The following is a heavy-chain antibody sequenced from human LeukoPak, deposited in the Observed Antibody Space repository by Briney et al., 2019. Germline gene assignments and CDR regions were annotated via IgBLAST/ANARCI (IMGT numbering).Heavy chain of an antibody. CDR2: ISGSGGST. CDR3: ARDWQYQLLH. J-gene: IGHJ4*02. D-gene: IGHD2-2*01. CDR1: GFTFSNAW. V-gene: IGHV3-23*01. Sequence: HPGGSLRLSCAASGFTFSNAWMSWVRQAPGKGLEWVSAISGSGGSTYYADSVKGRFTISRDNSKNTLYLQMNSLRAEDTAVYYCARDWQYQLLHWGQGTLVTVSS.